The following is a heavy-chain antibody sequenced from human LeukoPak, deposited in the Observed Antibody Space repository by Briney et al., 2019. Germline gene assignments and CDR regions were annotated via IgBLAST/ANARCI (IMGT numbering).Heavy chain of an antibody. CDR2: LNPNSGGT. CDR1: GYTFTGYY. CDR3: ATGASNWPRPSHI. J-gene: IGHJ3*02. V-gene: IGHV1-2*02. Sequence: ASVTVSCKASGYTFTGYYMHWVRQAPGQGLEWMGWLNPNSGGTKYAQKFQGRVTMTRDTSISAAYMELSSLRYDDTAVYYCATGASNWPRPSHIWGQGTMVTVSS. D-gene: IGHD6-13*01.